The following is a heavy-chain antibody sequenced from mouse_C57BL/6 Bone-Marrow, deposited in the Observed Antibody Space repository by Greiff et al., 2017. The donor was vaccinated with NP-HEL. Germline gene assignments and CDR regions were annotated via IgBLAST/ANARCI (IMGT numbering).Heavy chain of an antibody. Sequence: EVQGVESGGGLVQPGGSLSLSCAASGFTFTDYYMSWVRQPPGKALEWLGFIRNKANGYTTEYSASVKGRFTISRDNSQSILYLQMNALRAEDSATYYCARYQYYGSSFAYWGQGTLVTVSA. D-gene: IGHD1-1*01. CDR1: GFTFTDYY. CDR2: IRNKANGYTT. V-gene: IGHV7-3*01. J-gene: IGHJ3*01. CDR3: ARYQYYGSSFAY.